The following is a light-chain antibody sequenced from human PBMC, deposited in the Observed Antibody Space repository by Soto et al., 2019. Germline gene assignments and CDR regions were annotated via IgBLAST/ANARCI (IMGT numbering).Light chain of an antibody. V-gene: IGLV1-44*01. CDR1: SSNIGSHT. Sequence: QSVLTQPTSASGTPGQRVTISCSGSSSNIGSHTVNWYQQLPGTAPRLLIYSNTQRPSGVPDRFSGSKSGTSASLAISGLQSEYEADYYCAAWDDSLNGVVFGGGTKVTV. J-gene: IGLJ2*01. CDR2: SNT. CDR3: AAWDDSLNGVV.